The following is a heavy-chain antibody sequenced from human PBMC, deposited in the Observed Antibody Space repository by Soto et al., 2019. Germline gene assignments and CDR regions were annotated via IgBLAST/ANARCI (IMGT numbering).Heavy chain of an antibody. D-gene: IGHD3-22*01. CDR2: TYYDGNKK. CDR3: ARSTGSGSRGVYGMDV. CDR1: GFTFSGYA. Sequence: QVQLVESGGGVVQPGTSLRLSCAASGFTFSGYAMHWVRQAPGKGLEWVACTYYDGNKKYYADSVKGRFTISRDNSRNTMYLKMDSLRAEDTAVYYCARSTGSGSRGVYGMDVWGQGTMVTVSS. V-gene: IGHV3-33*01. J-gene: IGHJ6*01.